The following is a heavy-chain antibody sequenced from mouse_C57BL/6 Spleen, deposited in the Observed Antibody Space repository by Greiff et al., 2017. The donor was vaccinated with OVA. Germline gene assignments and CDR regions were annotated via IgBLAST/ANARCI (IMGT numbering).Heavy chain of an antibody. CDR3: ARRDYGLDY. Sequence: QVQLQQSGAELVMPGASVKLSCKASGYTFTSYWMHWVKQRPGQGLEWIGEIDPSDSYTNYNQKFKGKSTLTVDKSSSTAYMQLSSLTSEDSAVYYCARRDYGLDYWGQGTSVTVSS. CDR1: GYTFTSYW. V-gene: IGHV1-69*01. D-gene: IGHD1-2*01. CDR2: IDPSDSYT. J-gene: IGHJ4*01.